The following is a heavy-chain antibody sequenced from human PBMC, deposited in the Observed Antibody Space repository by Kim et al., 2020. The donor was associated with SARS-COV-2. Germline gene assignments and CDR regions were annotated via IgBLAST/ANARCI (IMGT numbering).Heavy chain of an antibody. CDR3: ARGRDTAMAIYFDY. D-gene: IGHD5-18*01. J-gene: IGHJ4*02. Sequence: ADSVKGRFTISRDNSKNTLYLQMNSLRAEDTAVYYCARGRDTAMAIYFDYWGQGTLVTVSS. V-gene: IGHV3-33*01.